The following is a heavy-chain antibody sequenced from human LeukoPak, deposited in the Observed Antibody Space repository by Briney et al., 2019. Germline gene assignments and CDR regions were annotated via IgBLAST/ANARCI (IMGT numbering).Heavy chain of an antibody. CDR3: AREQYDYVWGSYRSHWYFDL. J-gene: IGHJ2*01. D-gene: IGHD3-16*02. CDR2: INHSGST. V-gene: IGHV4-34*01. CDR1: GGSFSGYY. Sequence: PSETLSLTXAVYGGSFSGYYWSWIRQPPGKGLEWIGEINHSGSTNHNPSLKSRVTISVDTSKNQFSLKLSSVTAADTAVDYCAREQYDYVWGSYRSHWYFDLWGRGTLVTVSS.